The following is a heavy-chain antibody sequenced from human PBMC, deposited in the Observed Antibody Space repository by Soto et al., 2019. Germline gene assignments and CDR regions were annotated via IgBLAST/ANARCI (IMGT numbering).Heavy chain of an antibody. V-gene: IGHV4-34*01. CDR1: GGSFSDFY. CDR3: SCYVRDY. CDR2: INYSGTT. J-gene: IGHJ4*02. D-gene: IGHD2-15*01. Sequence: SETLSLTCAVYGGSFSDFYWSWIRQSPGKGLEWLGEINYSGTTNYNPSLKSRITISVDTSKKELYLKLLSVTAADTAMYYCSCYVRDYWGQGTLVTVSS.